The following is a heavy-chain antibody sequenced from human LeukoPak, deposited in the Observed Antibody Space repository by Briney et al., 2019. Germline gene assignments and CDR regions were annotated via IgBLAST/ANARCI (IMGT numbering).Heavy chain of an antibody. CDR1: GGSISSHY. CDR2: IYYSGST. CDR3: ARAYYYDSSGYYYYYYYMDV. Sequence: SETLSLTCTVSGGSISSHYWSWLRQPPGKGLEWIGYIYYSGSTNYNPSLKSRVTISVDTSKNQFSLKLSSVTAADTAVYYCARAYYYDSSGYYYYYYYMDVWGKGTTVTVSS. D-gene: IGHD3-22*01. V-gene: IGHV4-59*11. J-gene: IGHJ6*03.